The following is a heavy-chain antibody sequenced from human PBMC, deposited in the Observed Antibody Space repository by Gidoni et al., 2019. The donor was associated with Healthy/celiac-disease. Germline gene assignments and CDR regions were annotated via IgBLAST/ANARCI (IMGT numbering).Heavy chain of an antibody. CDR3: ARVRGVIYYYGMDV. CDR1: GGSISSYY. V-gene: IGHV4-59*01. Sequence: QVQLQESGPGLVKPSETLSLTCTVSGGSISSYYWSWIRQPPGKGLEWIGYIYYSGSTNYNPSLKSRVTISVDTSKNQFSLKLSSVTAADTAVYYCARVRGVIYYYGMDVWGQGTTVTVSS. CDR2: IYYSGST. J-gene: IGHJ6*02. D-gene: IGHD3-10*01.